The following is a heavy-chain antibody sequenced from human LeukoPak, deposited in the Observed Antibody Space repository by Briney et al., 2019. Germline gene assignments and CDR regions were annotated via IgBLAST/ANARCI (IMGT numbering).Heavy chain of an antibody. V-gene: IGHV3-21*01. CDR1: GFIFSSYS. J-gene: IGHJ4*02. D-gene: IGHD6-13*01. Sequence: GGSLRLSCAASGFIFSSYSMNWVRQAPGKGLEWVSSISSSSSYIYYADSVKGRFTISRDNAKNSLYLQMDSLRAEDTAVYYCARDSRSSWYDGVDYWGQGTLVTVSS. CDR3: ARDSRSSWYDGVDY. CDR2: ISSSSSYI.